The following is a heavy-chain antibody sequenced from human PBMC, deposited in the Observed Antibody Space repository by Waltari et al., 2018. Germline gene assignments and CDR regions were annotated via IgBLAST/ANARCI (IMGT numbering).Heavy chain of an antibody. D-gene: IGHD6-19*01. Sequence: EVQLVESGGDLVQPGGSLRLSCAASGFTFSSYWMSWVRQAPGKGLEWVANIKQDGSEKYYVDSVKGRFTISRDNAKNSLYLQMNSLRAEDTAVYYCARVAGYSSGWYPFDYWGQGTLVTVSS. CDR2: IKQDGSEK. V-gene: IGHV3-7*01. CDR3: ARVAGYSSGWYPFDY. J-gene: IGHJ4*02. CDR1: GFTFSSYW.